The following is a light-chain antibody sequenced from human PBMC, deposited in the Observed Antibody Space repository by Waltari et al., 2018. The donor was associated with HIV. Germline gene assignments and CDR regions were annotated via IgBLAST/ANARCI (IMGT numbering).Light chain of an antibody. CDR2: EDS. CDR3: YSTDSSDWV. CDR1: ALPKQY. Sequence: SYELTQPPSVSVSPGQTARITCSGDALPKQYAYWYQQKSGQAPVLVIYEDSKRPSGIPERFSGSSEGTMATVTISGAQVEDEADYYGYSTDSSDWVFGGGTKLTVL. V-gene: IGLV3-10*01. J-gene: IGLJ3*02.